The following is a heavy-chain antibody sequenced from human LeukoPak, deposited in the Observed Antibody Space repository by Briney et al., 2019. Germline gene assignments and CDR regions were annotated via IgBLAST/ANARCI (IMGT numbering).Heavy chain of an antibody. CDR3: AKSIAAMIDY. D-gene: IGHD5-18*01. Sequence: PGGSLRLSCAASGFTFNSYGMHWVRQAPGKGLEWVAVISDDGSNKYYTDSVKGRFTISRDNSKNTLYLQMNSPRAEDTAVYYCAKSIAAMIDYWGQGTLVTVSS. CDR1: GFTFNSYG. CDR2: ISDDGSNK. J-gene: IGHJ4*02. V-gene: IGHV3-30*18.